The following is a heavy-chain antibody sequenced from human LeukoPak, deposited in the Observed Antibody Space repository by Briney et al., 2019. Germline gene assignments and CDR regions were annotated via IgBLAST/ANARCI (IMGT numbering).Heavy chain of an antibody. J-gene: IGHJ4*02. CDR1: GVSFNDYY. Sequence: SETLSLTCAVSGVSFNDYYWSWVRQTPGKGLEWIGEINHSGYTNDSPSLQSRVTLSIDTYRTQFSVNLRSVTVADTGIYYCTRMTTGHDYWGQGTLVTVSS. D-gene: IGHD4-17*01. CDR3: TRMTTGHDY. V-gene: IGHV4-34*01. CDR2: INHSGYT.